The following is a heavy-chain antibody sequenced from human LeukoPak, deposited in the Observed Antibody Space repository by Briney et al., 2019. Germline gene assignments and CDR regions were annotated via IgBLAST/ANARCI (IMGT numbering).Heavy chain of an antibody. V-gene: IGHV3-7*01. CDR2: IKQDGSEK. J-gene: IGHJ4*02. D-gene: IGHD1-26*01. CDR3: ARDLAYSGSYWTTYYFDY. Sequence: MSWVRQXPGKGLEWVANIKQDGSEKYYVDSVKGRFTISRDNAKNSLYLQMNSLRAEDTAVYYCARDLAYSGSYWTTYYFDYWGQGTLVTVSS.